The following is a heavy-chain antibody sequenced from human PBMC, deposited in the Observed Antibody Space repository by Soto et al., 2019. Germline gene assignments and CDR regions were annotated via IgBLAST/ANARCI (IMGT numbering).Heavy chain of an antibody. D-gene: IGHD1-1*01. V-gene: IGHV1-18*04. Sequence: ASVKVSCEASGYTFTSYGISWVRQAPGQGLEWMGWISAYNGNTNYAQKLQGRVTMTTDTSTSTAYMELRSLRSDDTAVYYCARTSTRGFYYYYGMDVWGQGTTVTVSS. CDR2: ISAYNGNT. CDR3: ARTSTRGFYYYYGMDV. J-gene: IGHJ6*02. CDR1: GYTFTSYG.